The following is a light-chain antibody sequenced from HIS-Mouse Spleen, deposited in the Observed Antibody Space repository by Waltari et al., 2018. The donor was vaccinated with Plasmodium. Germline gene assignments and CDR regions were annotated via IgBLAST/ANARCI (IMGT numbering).Light chain of an antibody. CDR2: DVR. Sequence: QSALTQPRSVSGSPGQSVTISCTGTSSDVGGYNYVSWYQQHPGKAPKLMIYDVRKRPSGVPYLCSGSKAGNTASLTISGLQAEDEADYYCCSYAGSYTWVFGGGTKLTVL. CDR1: SSDVGGYNY. V-gene: IGLV2-11*01. J-gene: IGLJ3*02. CDR3: CSYAGSYTWV.